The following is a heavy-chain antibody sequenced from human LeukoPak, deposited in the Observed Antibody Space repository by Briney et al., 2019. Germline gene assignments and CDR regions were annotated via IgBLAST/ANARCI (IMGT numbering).Heavy chain of an antibody. Sequence: HPGGSLRLSCAASGFTFSSYAMHWVRQAPGKGLEWVAVISYDGSNKYYADSVKGRFTISRDNSKNTLYLQMNSLRAEDTAVYYCARDITFGGVLPHYWGQGTLVTVSS. CDR2: ISYDGSNK. CDR3: ARDITFGGVLPHY. J-gene: IGHJ4*02. V-gene: IGHV3-30-3*01. CDR1: GFTFSSYA. D-gene: IGHD3-16*01.